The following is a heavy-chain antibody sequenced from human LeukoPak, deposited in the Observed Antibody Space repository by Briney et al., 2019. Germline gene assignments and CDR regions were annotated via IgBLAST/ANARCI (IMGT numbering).Heavy chain of an antibody. V-gene: IGHV3-21*01. CDR1: GFTFSSYS. Sequence: KPGGSLRLSCAASGFTFSSYSMNWVRQAPGKGLEWVSSISSSSSSYIYYADSVKGRFTISRDNAKNSLYLQMNSLRAEDTAVYYCARRGSSPRDLDYWGQGTLVTVSS. CDR2: ISSSSSSYI. D-gene: IGHD6-6*01. J-gene: IGHJ4*02. CDR3: ARRGSSPRDLDY.